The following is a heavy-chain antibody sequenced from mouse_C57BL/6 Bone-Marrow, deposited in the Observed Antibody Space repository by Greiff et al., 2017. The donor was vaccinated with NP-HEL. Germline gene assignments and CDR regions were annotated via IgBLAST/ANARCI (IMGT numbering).Heavy chain of an antibody. CDR2: IDPANGN. V-gene: IGHV14-3*01. D-gene: IGHD2-1*01. J-gene: IGHJ3*01. CDR3: AIYYGTYALFAY. Sequence: EVQLQQSVAELVRPGASVKLSCTASGFNIKNTYMHWVKQRPEQGLEWIGRIDPANGNTITADTSSNTAYLQLSSLTSEDTAIYYCAIYYGTYALFAYWGQGTLVTVSA. CDR1: GFNIKNTY.